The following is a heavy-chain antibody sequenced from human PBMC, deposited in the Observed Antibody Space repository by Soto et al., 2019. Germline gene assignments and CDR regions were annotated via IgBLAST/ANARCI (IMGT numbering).Heavy chain of an antibody. D-gene: IGHD1-7*01. J-gene: IGHJ5*02. V-gene: IGHV1-69*13. CDR3: ASPVVRTFSNWFDP. CDR2: IIPIFGTA. Sequence: SLKVSCKSSGGTFSSYAISWVRHAPGQGLEWMGGIIPIFGTANYAQKFQGRVTITADESTSTAYMELSSLRSEDTAVYYCASPVVRTFSNWFDPWGQGTLFSVSS. CDR1: GGTFSSYA.